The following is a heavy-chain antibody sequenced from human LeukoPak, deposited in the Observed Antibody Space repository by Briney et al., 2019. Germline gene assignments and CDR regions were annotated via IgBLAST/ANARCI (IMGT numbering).Heavy chain of an antibody. CDR3: AKVSGYYHYYYMDV. CDR1: GFTFSSYA. D-gene: IGHD3-10*01. J-gene: IGHJ6*03. Sequence: GGSLRLSCAASGFTFSSYAMSWVRQAPGKGLEWVSAISGSGGSTYYADSVKGRFTISRDNSENTLYLQMNSLRAEDTAVYYCAKVSGYYHYYYMDVWGKGTTVTVSS. V-gene: IGHV3-23*01. CDR2: ISGSGGST.